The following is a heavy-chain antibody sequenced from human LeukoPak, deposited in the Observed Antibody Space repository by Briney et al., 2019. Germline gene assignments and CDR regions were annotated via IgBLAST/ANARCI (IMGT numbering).Heavy chain of an antibody. V-gene: IGHV1-2*02. Sequence: ASVKVTCKASGYTFTGYYMHWVRQAPGQGLEWMGWINPNSGGTNYAQKFQGRVTMPRDTSISTAYMELSRLRSDDTAVYYCARHIYGDYVDYWGQGTLVTVSS. CDR2: INPNSGGT. J-gene: IGHJ4*02. CDR1: GYTFTGYY. CDR3: ARHIYGDYVDY. D-gene: IGHD4-17*01.